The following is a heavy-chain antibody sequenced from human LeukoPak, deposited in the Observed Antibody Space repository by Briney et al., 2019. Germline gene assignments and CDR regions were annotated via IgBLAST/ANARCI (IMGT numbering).Heavy chain of an antibody. CDR2: VYTSGST. D-gene: IGHD5-24*01. Sequence: SETLSLTCTVSGGSISSYYWSWIRQPPGKGLEWIGYVYTSGSTNYNPSLKSRVTLSVDTPKTQSPLKLSSVTAADTAVYYCARVEMATVRAAFDIWGQGTMVTVSS. CDR3: ARVEMATVRAAFDI. J-gene: IGHJ3*02. V-gene: IGHV4-4*09. CDR1: GGSISSYY.